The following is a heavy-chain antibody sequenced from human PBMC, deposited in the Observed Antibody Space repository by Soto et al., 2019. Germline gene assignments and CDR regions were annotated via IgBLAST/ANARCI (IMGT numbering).Heavy chain of an antibody. CDR3: ARPYTYYYGSGSPWVNWFDP. V-gene: IGHV4-34*01. D-gene: IGHD3-10*01. Sequence: QVQLQQWGAGLLKPSETLSLTCAVYGGSFSGYYWSWIRQPPGKGLEWIGEINHSGSTNYNPSLKSRVTISVDMSKNQFSLKLSSVTAADTAVYYCARPYTYYYGSGSPWVNWFDPWGQGTLVTVSS. J-gene: IGHJ5*02. CDR2: INHSGST. CDR1: GGSFSGYY.